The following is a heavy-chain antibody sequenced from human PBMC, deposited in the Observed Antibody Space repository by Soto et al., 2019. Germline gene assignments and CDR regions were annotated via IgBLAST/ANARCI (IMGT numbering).Heavy chain of an antibody. V-gene: IGHV3-11*05. CDR1: GFTFSDHY. D-gene: IGHD2-15*01. Sequence: QAPLVASGGGLVKPGGSLRLSCTASGFTFSDHYMTWVRQAPGKGLESLSYISGGGQYTNYADSVKGRFTISRDNARNVLYLQMNSLRVEDTAIYYCSRDPRLLDYWGQGTLVTVSS. CDR3: SRDPRLLDY. J-gene: IGHJ4*02. CDR2: ISGGGQYT.